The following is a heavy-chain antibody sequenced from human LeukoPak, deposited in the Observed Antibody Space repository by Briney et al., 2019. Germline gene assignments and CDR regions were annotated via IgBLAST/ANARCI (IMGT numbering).Heavy chain of an antibody. Sequence: GGSLRLSCAASGFTFSNAWMNWVRQALGKGLEWVGRIKSKTDGGTTDYAAPVKGRFTISRDDSRHTLYLQVNSLKTEDTAVYYCTTGNWGSFSYWGQGTLVTVSS. CDR1: GFTFSNAW. J-gene: IGHJ4*02. D-gene: IGHD7-27*01. V-gene: IGHV3-15*01. CDR2: IKSKTDGGTT. CDR3: TTGNWGSFSY.